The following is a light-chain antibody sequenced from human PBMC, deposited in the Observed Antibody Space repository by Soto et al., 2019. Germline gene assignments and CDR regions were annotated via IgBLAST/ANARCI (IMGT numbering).Light chain of an antibody. CDR2: GAS. J-gene: IGKJ2*01. CDR3: QQYNNWPPYT. Sequence: EIVMTQSPSTLSVSRGEIATLACRASQRVSSNLAWYQQKPGQAPRLLIYGASTRATGIPARFSGSGSETEFTLTISSLQSEDFAVYYCQQYNNWPPYTFGQGTKVDIK. V-gene: IGKV3-15*01. CDR1: QRVSSN.